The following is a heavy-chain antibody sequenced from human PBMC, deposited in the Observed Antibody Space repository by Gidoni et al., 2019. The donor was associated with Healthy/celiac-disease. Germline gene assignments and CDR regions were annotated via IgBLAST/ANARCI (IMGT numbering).Heavy chain of an antibody. D-gene: IGHD3-10*01. V-gene: IGHV1-18*01. CDR1: GSTFTSYG. CDR2: IRAYNGNT. Sequence: QVPLVQSGAEVKTPGASVTVSCKASGSTFTSYGISWVRQAPGQGLEWMGWIRAYNGNTNYAQKLQGRVTRTTDKSTSTAYMELRSLRSDDTAVYYCARERYMVRGNYGMDVWGQGTTVTVSS. J-gene: IGHJ6*02. CDR3: ARERYMVRGNYGMDV.